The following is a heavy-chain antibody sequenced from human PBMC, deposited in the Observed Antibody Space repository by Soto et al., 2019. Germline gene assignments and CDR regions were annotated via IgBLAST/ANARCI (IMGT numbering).Heavy chain of an antibody. V-gene: IGHV4-39*01. D-gene: IGHD2-15*01. Sequence: SETLSLTCTVSGGSISSSSYYWGWIRQPPGKGLEWIGSIYYSGSTYYNPSLKSRVTISVDTSKNQFSLKLSSVTAADTAVYYCARYNLVLKDIVVVVAAQPEDAFDIWGQGTMVTVSS. CDR1: GGSISSSSYY. CDR2: IYYSGST. CDR3: ARYNLVLKDIVVVVAAQPEDAFDI. J-gene: IGHJ3*02.